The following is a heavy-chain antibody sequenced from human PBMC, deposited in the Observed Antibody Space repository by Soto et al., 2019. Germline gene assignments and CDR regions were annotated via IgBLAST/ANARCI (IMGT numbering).Heavy chain of an antibody. CDR1: GFTFSSYW. V-gene: IGHV3-7*01. J-gene: IGHJ4*02. CDR3: SRSLNS. CDR2: INQDGSEK. Sequence: PGGSLRLSCAASGFTFSSYWMSWVRQAPGKGLEWVANINQDGSEKNYVDSVKGRFTVYRDNAKNSLYLQMSSLTAEDSALYYCSRSLNSWGQGTLVTVSS.